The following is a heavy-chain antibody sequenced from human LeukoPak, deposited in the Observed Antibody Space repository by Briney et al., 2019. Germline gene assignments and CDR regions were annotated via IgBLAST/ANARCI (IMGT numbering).Heavy chain of an antibody. CDR2: IIDSGNSI. V-gene: IGHV3-23*01. CDR3: AKDPIFSGSYGVFDY. J-gene: IGHJ4*02. Sequence: GGSLRLSCAASGFTFSSCAMSWVRQAPGKGLEWHSTIIDSGNSIYYADSAEGRFTISRDNSKNTLYLQMNSLRAGDTAVYYCAKDPIFSGSYGVFDYWGLGTLVTVSS. CDR1: GFTFSSCA. D-gene: IGHD1-26*01.